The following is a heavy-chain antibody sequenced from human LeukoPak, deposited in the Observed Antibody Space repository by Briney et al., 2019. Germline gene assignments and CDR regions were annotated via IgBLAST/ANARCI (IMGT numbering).Heavy chain of an antibody. CDR1: GFTFSSYG. D-gene: IGHD3-22*01. CDR3: ANLDSSGYYPLDY. J-gene: IGHJ4*02. CDR2: ISYDGSNK. V-gene: IGHV3-30*18. Sequence: PGGSLRLSCAASGFTFSSYGMHWVRQAPGKGLEWVAVISYDGSNKYYADSVKGRFTISRDNSKNMLYLQMNSLRAEDTAVYYCANLDSSGYYPLDYWGQGTLVTVSS.